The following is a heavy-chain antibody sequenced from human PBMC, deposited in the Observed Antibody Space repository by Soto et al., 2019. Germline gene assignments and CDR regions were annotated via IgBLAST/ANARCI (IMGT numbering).Heavy chain of an antibody. CDR1: GYTFTNYE. J-gene: IGHJ6*02. CDR2: MNPNSGNT. Sequence: QVQLVQSGAEVKKPGASVKVSCKASGYTFTNYEINWVRQATGQGLEWMGWMNPNSGNTGHAQKCQGRVTMTRDTSISTAYMELSSLRSEDTAVYFCARGSVRLDVWGQGTTVTVSS. V-gene: IGHV1-8*01. CDR3: ARGSVRLDV.